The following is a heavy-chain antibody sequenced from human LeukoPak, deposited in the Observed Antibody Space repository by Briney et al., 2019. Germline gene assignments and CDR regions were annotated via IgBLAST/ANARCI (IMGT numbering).Heavy chain of an antibody. CDR2: INPNSGDT. CDR1: GGTFSSHD. Sequence: ASVKVSCKASGGTFSSHDISWVRQAPGQGLEWMGWINPNSGDTNYAQNFQGRVTMTRDTSFTTAYMELSRLRSDDTAVYYCARDRLRLGYERTNWFDPWGQGTLVTVSS. D-gene: IGHD2-15*01. J-gene: IGHJ5*02. CDR3: ARDRLRLGYERTNWFDP. V-gene: IGHV1-2*02.